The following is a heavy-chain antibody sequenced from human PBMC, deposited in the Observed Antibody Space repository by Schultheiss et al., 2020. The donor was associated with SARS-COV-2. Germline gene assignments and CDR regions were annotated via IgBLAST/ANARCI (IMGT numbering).Heavy chain of an antibody. V-gene: IGHV3-23*01. CDR1: GFTFSSYA. J-gene: IGHJ4*02. D-gene: IGHD2-2*01. CDR3: TTVYCSSTSCYEMGFDY. CDR2: ISGSGGST. Sequence: GGSLRLSCAASGFTFSSYAMSWVRQAPGKGLEWVSAISGSGGSTYYADSVKGRFTISRDNSKNTLYLQMNSLKTEDTAVYYCTTVYCSSTSCYEMGFDYWGQGTLVTVSS.